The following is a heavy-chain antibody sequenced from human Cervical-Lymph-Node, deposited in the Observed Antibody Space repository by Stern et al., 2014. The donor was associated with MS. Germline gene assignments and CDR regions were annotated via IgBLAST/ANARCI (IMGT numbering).Heavy chain of an antibody. CDR2: IKEDGSEI. J-gene: IGHJ4*02. D-gene: IGHD2-15*01. Sequence: EVQLVESGGGLVQPGGSLRLSCVGSGFTFSSHWMNWVRQAPGKGLEWVANIKEDGSEIHYVDSLKGRCTISRDNAKNSLYLQMNSLRGEDTGVYYCARGYCSDSDGVCYGAPDYWGQGTLVTVSS. CDR3: ARGYCSDSDGVCYGAPDY. CDR1: GFTFSSHW. V-gene: IGHV3-7*01.